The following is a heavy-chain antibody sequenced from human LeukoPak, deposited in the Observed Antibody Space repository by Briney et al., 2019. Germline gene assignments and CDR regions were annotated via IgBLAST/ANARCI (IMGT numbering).Heavy chain of an antibody. CDR2: ISSSGSTI. J-gene: IGHJ6*04. D-gene: IGHD3-10*02. V-gene: IGHV3-48*03. CDR1: GFTFSSYE. Sequence: GGSLRLSCAASGFTFSSYEMNWVRQAPGKGLEWVSYISSSGSTIYYADSVKGRFTIPRDNAKNSLYLQMNSLRAEDTAVYYCAELGITMIGGVWGKGSTVTISS. CDR3: AELGITMIGGV.